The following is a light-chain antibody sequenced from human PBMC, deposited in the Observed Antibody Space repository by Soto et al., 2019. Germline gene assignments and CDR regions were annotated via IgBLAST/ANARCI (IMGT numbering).Light chain of an antibody. J-gene: IGKJ2*01. CDR2: DAS. CDR3: QQRSNWPT. V-gene: IGKV3-11*01. Sequence: ESVLTQSPATLSLSPGERATLSCRASQSVSSYLAWYQQKPGQAPRLLFYDASNRATGIPARFSGSGSGTDFTLTISSLEPEDFAVYYCQQRSNWPTFGQGTKLEIK. CDR1: QSVSSY.